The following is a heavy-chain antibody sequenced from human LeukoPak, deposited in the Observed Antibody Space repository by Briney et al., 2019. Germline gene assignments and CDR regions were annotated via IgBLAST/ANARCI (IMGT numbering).Heavy chain of an antibody. CDR3: TTENWGSTS. CDR1: GFTFNNAW. V-gene: IGHV3-15*07. Sequence: GGSLRLSCAASGFTFNNAWMNWVRQGPVKGLEWVGRIKSNIDGGTTEYAAPVKGRFTISRDDSKNTLYLQMNSLKTEDTALYCCTTENWGSTSWGQGTRVTVSS. J-gene: IGHJ5*02. D-gene: IGHD7-27*01. CDR2: IKSNIDGGTT.